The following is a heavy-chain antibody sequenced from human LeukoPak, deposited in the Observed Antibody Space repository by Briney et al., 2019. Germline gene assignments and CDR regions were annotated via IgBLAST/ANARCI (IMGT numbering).Heavy chain of an antibody. D-gene: IGHD3-10*01. CDR1: GFTFTNAW. CDR2: IKSKTDGGTT. V-gene: IGHV3-15*01. CDR3: TTDLGSGY. J-gene: IGHJ4*02. Sequence: GGSLRLSCAASGFTFTNAWMYWVRQAPGKGREWVGRIKSKTDGGTTDYAAPVKGRFTISTDDSKTTLYLQLNSLKTEDTAVYYCTTDLGSGYWGQGTLVTVSS.